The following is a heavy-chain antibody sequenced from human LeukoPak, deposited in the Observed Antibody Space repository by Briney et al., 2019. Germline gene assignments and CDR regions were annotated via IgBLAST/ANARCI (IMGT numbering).Heavy chain of an antibody. CDR2: INPNSGGT. V-gene: IGHV1-2*02. J-gene: IGHJ4*02. CDR3: ARDRAVATIGGVDY. CDR1: GYTFTNYY. Sequence: RASVKVSCKASGYTFTNYYIHWVRQAPGQGLEWMGWINPNSGGTIYAQKFQGRVTMTRDTSISTAYMELSSLRSDDTAVYYCARDRAVATIGGVDYWGQGTLVTVSS. D-gene: IGHD5-12*01.